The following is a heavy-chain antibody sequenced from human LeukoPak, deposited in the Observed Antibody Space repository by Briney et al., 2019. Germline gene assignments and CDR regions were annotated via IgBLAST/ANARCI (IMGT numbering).Heavy chain of an antibody. Sequence: GGSLRLSCAASGFTFSDYYMSWIRQAPGKGLEWVSYISSSGSTIYYVDSVKGRFTISRDNAKNSLYLQMNSLRAEDTAVYYCARDLQGGNYDFWSGYRYHYYYYMDVWGKGTTVTVSS. CDR2: ISSSGSTI. D-gene: IGHD3-3*01. V-gene: IGHV3-11*01. CDR3: ARDLQGGNYDFWSGYRYHYYYYMDV. CDR1: GFTFSDYY. J-gene: IGHJ6*03.